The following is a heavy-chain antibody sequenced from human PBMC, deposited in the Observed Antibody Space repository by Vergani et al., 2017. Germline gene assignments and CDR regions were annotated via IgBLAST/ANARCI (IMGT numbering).Heavy chain of an antibody. Sequence: QVQLQQWGAGLLKPSETLSLTCAVYGGSISSGGYYWSWIRQHPGKGLEWIGYIYYSGSTYYNPSLKSRVTISVDTSKNQFSLKLSSVTAADTAVYYCARRSITGTWGGNWFDPWGQGTLVTVSS. CDR3: ARRSITGTWGGNWFDP. D-gene: IGHD1-20*01. CDR1: GGSISSGGYY. J-gene: IGHJ5*02. V-gene: IGHV4-31*11. CDR2: IYYSGST.